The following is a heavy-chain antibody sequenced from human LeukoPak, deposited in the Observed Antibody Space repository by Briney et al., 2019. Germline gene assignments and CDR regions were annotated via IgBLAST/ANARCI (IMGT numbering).Heavy chain of an antibody. J-gene: IGHJ5*02. V-gene: IGHV1-46*01. CDR1: GYTFTSYY. CDR2: INPSGGST. Sequence: GASVKVSCKASGYTFTSYYMHWVRQAPGQGLEWMGIINPSGGSTSYAQKFQGRVTMTRDMSTSTVYMELSSLRSEDTAVYYCAGWELLNWFDPWGQGTLVTVSS. D-gene: IGHD1-26*01. CDR3: AGWELLNWFDP.